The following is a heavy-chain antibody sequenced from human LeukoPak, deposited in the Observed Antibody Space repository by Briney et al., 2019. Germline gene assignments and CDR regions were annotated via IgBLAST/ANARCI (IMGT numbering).Heavy chain of an antibody. Sequence: ASVTLSCKVSGYTLTELSMHWVRQAPGKGLEWMGGFDPEDGETIYAQKFQGRVTMTEDTSTDTAYMELSSLRSEDTAVYYCATHSLYSGSYYYFDYWGQGTLVTVSS. CDR2: FDPEDGET. D-gene: IGHD1-26*01. CDR3: ATHSLYSGSYYYFDY. CDR1: GYTLTELS. J-gene: IGHJ4*02. V-gene: IGHV1-24*01.